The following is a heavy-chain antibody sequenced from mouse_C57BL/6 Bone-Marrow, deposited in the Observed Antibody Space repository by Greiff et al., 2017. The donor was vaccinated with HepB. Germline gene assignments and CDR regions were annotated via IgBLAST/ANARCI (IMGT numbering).Heavy chain of an antibody. CDR1: GFNIKDDY. J-gene: IGHJ2*01. CDR2: IDPENGDT. D-gene: IGHD2-14*01. Sequence: VQLQQSGAELVRPGASVKLSCTASGFNIKDDYMHWVKQRPEQGLEWIGWIDPENGDTEYASKFQGKATITADTSSNTAYLQLSSLASEDTAVYYCTTGGTPYWGQGTTLTVSS. V-gene: IGHV14-4*01. CDR3: TTGGTPY.